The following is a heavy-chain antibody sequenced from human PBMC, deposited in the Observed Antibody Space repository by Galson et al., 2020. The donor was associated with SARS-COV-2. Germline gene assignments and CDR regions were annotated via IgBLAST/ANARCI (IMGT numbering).Heavy chain of an antibody. V-gene: IGHV3-48*04. D-gene: IGHD3-3*01. CDR1: GFTFSSYS. CDR3: AIERPTRRSILGVVIRGGGPVDWDDVGY. Sequence: GGSLRLPCAASGFTFSSYSMNWVRQAPGKGLEWVSYISSSSSTIYYADSVKGRFTISRDNAKNSLYLQMNSLRAEDTAVYYCAIERPTRRSILGVVIRGGGPVDWDDVGYWGQGTLVTVSS. CDR2: ISSSSSTI. J-gene: IGHJ4*02.